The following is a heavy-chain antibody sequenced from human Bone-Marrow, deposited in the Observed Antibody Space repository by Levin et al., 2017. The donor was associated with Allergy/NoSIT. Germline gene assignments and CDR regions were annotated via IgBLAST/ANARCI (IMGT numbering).Heavy chain of an antibody. CDR2: IYHSGST. Sequence: PSETLSLTCTVSGGSVSVPYWSWIRQPPGKGLEWIGYIYHSGSTSYNPSLKSRVTMSIDTSKNQFSLRLSSVTAADTAVYYCVRERDDYSNYGRGYFDLWGRGTLVTVSS. D-gene: IGHD4-11*01. V-gene: IGHV4-59*02. J-gene: IGHJ2*01. CDR1: GGSVSVPY. CDR3: VRERDDYSNYGRGYFDL.